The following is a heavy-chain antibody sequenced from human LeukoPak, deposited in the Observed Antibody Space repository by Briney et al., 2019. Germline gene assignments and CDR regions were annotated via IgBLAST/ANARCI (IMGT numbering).Heavy chain of an antibody. CDR3: ARVSSQYSSSSDYYYGMDV. Sequence: LTCTVSGGSISSYYWSWIRQPPGKGLEWVSYISSSSYTNYADSVKGRFTISRDNAKNSLYLQMNSLRAEDTAVYYCARVSSQYSSSSDYYYGMDVWGQGTTVTVSS. J-gene: IGHJ6*02. V-gene: IGHV3-11*06. CDR1: GGSISSYY. CDR2: ISSSSYT. D-gene: IGHD6-6*01.